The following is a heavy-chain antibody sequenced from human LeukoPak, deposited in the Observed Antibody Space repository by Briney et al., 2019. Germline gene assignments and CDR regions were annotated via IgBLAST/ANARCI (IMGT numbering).Heavy chain of an antibody. CDR2: IYYSGST. V-gene: IGHV4-39*07. Sequence: PETLSLTCTVSGGSISSSSYYWGWIRQPPGKGLEWIGSIYYSGSTYYNPSLKSRVTISVDTSKNQFSLKLSSVTAADTAVYYCASHVLRFLEWLSLWFDPWGQGTLVTVSS. CDR3: ASHVLRFLEWLSLWFDP. CDR1: GGSISSSSYY. D-gene: IGHD3-3*01. J-gene: IGHJ5*02.